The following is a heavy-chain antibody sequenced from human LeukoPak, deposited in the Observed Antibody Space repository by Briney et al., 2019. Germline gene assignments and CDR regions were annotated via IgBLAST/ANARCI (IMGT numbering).Heavy chain of an antibody. Sequence: PSETLSLTCAVYGGSLSGYYWTWIRQPPGKGLEWIGELNHRGITNYNPSLKSRVTISVDTSKRQFSLKLSSVTAADTALYYCARGGTYYDFWSGDYWGQGTPVTVSS. J-gene: IGHJ4*02. CDR1: GGSLSGYY. CDR3: ARGGTYYDFWSGDY. D-gene: IGHD3-3*01. CDR2: LNHRGIT. V-gene: IGHV4-34*01.